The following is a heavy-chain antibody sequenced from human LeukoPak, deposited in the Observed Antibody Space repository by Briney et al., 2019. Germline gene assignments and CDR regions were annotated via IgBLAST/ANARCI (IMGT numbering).Heavy chain of an antibody. Sequence: SETLSLTCTVSGGSISSGDYYWSWIRQPPGKGLERIGYIYYSGSTYYNPSLKSRVTISVDTSKNQFSLKLSSVTAAYTAVYYCARDKYAHYFDYWGQGTLVTVAS. CDR3: ARDKYAHYFDY. CDR2: IYYSGST. CDR1: GGSISSGDYY. J-gene: IGHJ4*02. V-gene: IGHV4-30-4*01.